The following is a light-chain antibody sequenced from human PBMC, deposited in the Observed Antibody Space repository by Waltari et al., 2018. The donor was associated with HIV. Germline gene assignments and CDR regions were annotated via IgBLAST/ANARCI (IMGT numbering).Light chain of an antibody. CDR1: QHISTW. CDR3: QHYYFWPYA. CDR2: TAY. J-gene: IGKJ1*01. Sequence: DIQMTQSPSTLSASVGDRVTITCRARQHISTWVALLKKNPGKAPQTLIYTAYELESGVPSRFSGSVSGTEFTLTISELHPDDFATYVCQHYYFWPYAFGQGPKVEI. V-gene: IGKV1-5*03.